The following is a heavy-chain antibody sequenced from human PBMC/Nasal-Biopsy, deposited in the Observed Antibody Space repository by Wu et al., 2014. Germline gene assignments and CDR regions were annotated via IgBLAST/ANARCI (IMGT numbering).Heavy chain of an antibody. J-gene: IGHJ4*02. CDR2: ISPSKRT. D-gene: IGHD6-13*01. V-gene: IGHV4-61*02. Sequence: TLSLTCAVSGASINNGRYYYNWIRQAAGKGLEWIGRISPSKRTNFNPSLERRLTMSVDTSKNEISLILNSVTAADTAVYYCASEKTSSWSPFDYWGQGALVTVSS. CDR3: ASEKTSSWSPFDY. CDR1: GASINNGRYY.